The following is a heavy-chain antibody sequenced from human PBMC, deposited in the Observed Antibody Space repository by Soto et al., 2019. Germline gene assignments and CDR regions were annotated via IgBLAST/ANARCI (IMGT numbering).Heavy chain of an antibody. Sequence: GESLRLSCAASGFTFSSYAMSWVRQAPGKRLEWVSAISGSGGSTYYADSVKGRFTISRDNSKNTLYLQMNSLRAEDTAVYYCARYCSSTSCPGTDAFDILGQGTMVTVSS. J-gene: IGHJ3*02. CDR2: ISGSGGST. CDR3: ARYCSSTSCPGTDAFDI. V-gene: IGHV3-23*01. CDR1: GFTFSSYA. D-gene: IGHD2-2*01.